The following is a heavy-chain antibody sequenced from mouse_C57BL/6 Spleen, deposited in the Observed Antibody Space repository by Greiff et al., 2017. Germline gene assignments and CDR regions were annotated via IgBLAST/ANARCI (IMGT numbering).Heavy chain of an antibody. D-gene: IGHD2-1*01. J-gene: IGHJ4*01. CDR1: GYAFRSYW. V-gene: IGHV1-80*01. CDR2: IYPGDGDT. Sequence: QVQLQQSGAELVKPGASVKISCKASGYAFRSYWMNWVKQRPGKGLEWIGQIYPGDGDTNYNGKFKGKATLTADKSSSTAYMQLSSLTSEDSAVYFCAREVYGNSYYYAMDYWGQGTSVTVSS. CDR3: AREVYGNSYYYAMDY.